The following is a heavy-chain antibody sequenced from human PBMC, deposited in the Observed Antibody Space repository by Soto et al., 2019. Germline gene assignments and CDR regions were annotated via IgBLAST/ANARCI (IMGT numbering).Heavy chain of an antibody. CDR2: IPNNGSP. D-gene: IGHD3-16*01. V-gene: IGHV4-61*01. Sequence: PSETLSLTCSVSGGSVRTGSYHWSWIRQPPGTGLEWIGFIPNNGSPDYNPSLKWRVGVSMGRSKNQCSLKVNSVTAAVTAGYFCARIGCGGGSWVQETLVTVS. CDR3: ARIGCGGGS. CDR1: GGSVRTGSYH. J-gene: IGHJ5*02.